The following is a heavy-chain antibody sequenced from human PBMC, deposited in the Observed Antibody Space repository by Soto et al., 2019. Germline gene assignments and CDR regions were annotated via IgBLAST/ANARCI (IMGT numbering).Heavy chain of an antibody. CDR3: ARDVGSGSYLNWFDP. V-gene: IGHV3-21*01. D-gene: IGHD3-10*01. CDR1: GITFSSYS. Sequence: GGSLRLSCAASGITFSSYSMNWVRQAPGKGLEWVSSISSSSSYIYYADSVKGRFTISRDNAKNSLYLQMNSLRAEDTAVYYCARDVGSGSYLNWFDPWGQGTLVTVSS. CDR2: ISSSSSYI. J-gene: IGHJ5*02.